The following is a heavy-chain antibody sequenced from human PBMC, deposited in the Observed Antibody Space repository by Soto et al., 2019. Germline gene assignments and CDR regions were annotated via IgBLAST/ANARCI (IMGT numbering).Heavy chain of an antibody. CDR2: IYYSGST. CDR3: ARGLYYYDSSGPNAFDI. J-gene: IGHJ3*02. CDR1: GGSISSYY. V-gene: IGHV4-59*01. Sequence: SETLSLTCTVSGGSISSYYWSWIRQPPGKGLEWTGYIYYSGSTNYNPSLKSRVTISVDTSKNLFSLKLSSVTAADTAVYYCARGLYYYDSSGPNAFDIWGQGTMVTVSS. D-gene: IGHD3-22*01.